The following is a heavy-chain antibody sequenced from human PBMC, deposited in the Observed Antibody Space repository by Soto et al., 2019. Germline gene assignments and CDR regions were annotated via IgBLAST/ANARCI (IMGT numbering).Heavy chain of an antibody. D-gene: IGHD1-1*01. J-gene: IGHJ4*02. Sequence: QVQLVQSGAEEKKPGASVKVSCKASGYTFTSYAMHWVRQAPGQRLEWMGWINDGNGNTKYSQKFQGRVNITRDTPASTAYMELSSLRPEDTAVYYGAGGTTLPTPRDYWGQGTLVTVSS. V-gene: IGHV1-3*05. CDR3: AGGTTLPTPRDY. CDR1: GYTFTSYA. CDR2: INDGNGNT.